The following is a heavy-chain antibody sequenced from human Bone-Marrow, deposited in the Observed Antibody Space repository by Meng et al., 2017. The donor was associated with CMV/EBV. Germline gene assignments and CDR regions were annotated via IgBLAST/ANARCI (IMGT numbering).Heavy chain of an antibody. CDR1: GYTFTSYG. Sequence: ASVKVSRKASGYTFTSYGISWVRQAPAQGLEWMGWISGYNGNTNYAQKLQGRVTMTTDTSTSTAYMELRSLRSDDTAVYYCARHCSSTSCYIGNYGMDVWGQGTTGTV. CDR2: ISGYNGNT. V-gene: IGHV1-18*01. CDR3: ARHCSSTSCYIGNYGMDV. J-gene: IGHJ6*02. D-gene: IGHD2-2*02.